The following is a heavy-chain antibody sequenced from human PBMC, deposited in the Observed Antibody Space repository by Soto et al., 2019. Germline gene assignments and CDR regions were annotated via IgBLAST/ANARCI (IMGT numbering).Heavy chain of an antibody. CDR2: IYPGDSDT. Sequence: GESLKISCKGSGYSFXSYWFGWVRQMPGKGLEWMGIIYPGDSDTRYSPSFQGQVTISADKSISTAYLQWSSLKASDTAMYYCARYSSSSSLGYYYYGMEVWGQGTTVTVSS. J-gene: IGHJ6*02. V-gene: IGHV5-51*01. D-gene: IGHD6-6*01. CDR3: ARYSSSSSLGYYYYGMEV. CDR1: GYSFXSYW.